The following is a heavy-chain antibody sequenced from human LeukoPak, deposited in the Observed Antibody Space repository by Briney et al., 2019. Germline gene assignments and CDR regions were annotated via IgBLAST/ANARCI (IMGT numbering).Heavy chain of an antibody. CDR1: GYTFTSYG. CDR3: ARAVYDSSGSEFDY. CDR2: ISAYNGNT. V-gene: IGHV1-18*01. J-gene: IGHJ4*02. D-gene: IGHD3-22*01. Sequence: ASVKVSCKASGYTFTSYGISWVRQAPGQGLEWMGWISAYNGNTNYAQKLQGRVTMTADTSTSTAYMELRSLRSDDTAVYYCARAVYDSSGSEFDYWGQGTLVTVSS.